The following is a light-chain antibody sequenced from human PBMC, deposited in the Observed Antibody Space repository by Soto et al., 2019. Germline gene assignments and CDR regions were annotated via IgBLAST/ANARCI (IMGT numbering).Light chain of an antibody. Sequence: AIQMTQAPSSLSASVGDRVTITCRASQGIRNDLGWYQQKPGKAPKLLIYAASSLQSGVPSRFSGSGSGTDFTLTISSLQPEDSATYYCLQDINYPWTFGQGTKVDIK. J-gene: IGKJ1*01. CDR3: LQDINYPWT. CDR1: QGIRND. V-gene: IGKV1-6*01. CDR2: AAS.